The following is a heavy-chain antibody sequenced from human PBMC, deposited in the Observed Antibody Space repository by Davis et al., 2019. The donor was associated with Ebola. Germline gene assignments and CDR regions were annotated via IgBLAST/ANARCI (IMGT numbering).Heavy chain of an antibody. V-gene: IGHV4-39*07. Sequence: SETLSLTCTVSGGSISSGDYYWSWIRQPPGKGLEWIGEINHSGSTNYNPSLKSRVTISVDTSKNQFSLKLSSVTAADTAVYYCARRYGGRYWGQGTLVTVSS. J-gene: IGHJ4*02. CDR3: ARRYGGRY. D-gene: IGHD4-23*01. CDR2: INHSGST. CDR1: GGSISSGDYY.